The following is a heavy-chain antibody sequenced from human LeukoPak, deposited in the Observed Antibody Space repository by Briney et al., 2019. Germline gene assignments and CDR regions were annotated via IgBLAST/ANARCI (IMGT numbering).Heavy chain of an antibody. J-gene: IGHJ6*03. CDR1: GGSISSYY. D-gene: IGHD5-12*01. V-gene: IGHV4-4*07. CDR3: ARASGYDIDHYYHYYMDV. Sequence: SETLSLTCTVSGGSISSYYWSWLRQPAGKGLEWIGRIYTSGSTNYNPSLKSRVTMSVDTSKNQFSLKLSSVTAADTAVYYCARASGYDIDHYYHYYMDVWGKGTTVTISS. CDR2: IYTSGST.